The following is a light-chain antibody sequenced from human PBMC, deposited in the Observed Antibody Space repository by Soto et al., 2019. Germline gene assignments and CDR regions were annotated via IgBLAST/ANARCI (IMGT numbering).Light chain of an antibody. J-gene: IGKJ2*01. CDR2: DAS. V-gene: IGKV3-11*01. Sequence: EIVLTQSPATLSLSPGERATLSCRDSQSVSSYLAWYQQKPGQAPRLLIYDASNRATGIPARFSGSGSGTDFTLTISSLEPEDFPVYYCQQRSNWPPYTFGQGTKLEIK. CDR1: QSVSSY. CDR3: QQRSNWPPYT.